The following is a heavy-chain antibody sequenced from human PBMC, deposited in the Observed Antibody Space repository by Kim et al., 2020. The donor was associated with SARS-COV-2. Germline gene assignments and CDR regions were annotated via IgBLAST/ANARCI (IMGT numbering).Heavy chain of an antibody. CDR2: IEYSGRT. CDR3: ARGRYGDYFDY. D-gene: IGHD4-17*01. V-gene: IGHV4-61*01. Sequence: SETLSLTCTVSGGSVSSGTYFWSWIRQPPGKGLEWIGYIEYSGRTEYIPSLKSRVTIVIDTSKNQFSLELTSVTAADTAVYYCARGRYGDYFDYWGQETLVTVSS. J-gene: IGHJ4*02. CDR1: GGSVSSGTYF.